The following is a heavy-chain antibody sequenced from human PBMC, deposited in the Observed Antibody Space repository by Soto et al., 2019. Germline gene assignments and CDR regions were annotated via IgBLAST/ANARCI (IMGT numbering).Heavy chain of an antibody. CDR1: GYTFTSYD. Sequence: ASVKVSCKASGYTFTSYDINWVRQATGQGLEWMGWMNPNSGNTGYAQKFQGRVTMTRNTSISTAYMELSSLRSEDTAVYYCARGEGASGSGSYYNVFYYYYYMVVWGKGTTVTVSS. CDR2: MNPNSGNT. J-gene: IGHJ6*03. CDR3: ARGEGASGSGSYYNVFYYYYYMVV. V-gene: IGHV1-8*01. D-gene: IGHD3-10*01.